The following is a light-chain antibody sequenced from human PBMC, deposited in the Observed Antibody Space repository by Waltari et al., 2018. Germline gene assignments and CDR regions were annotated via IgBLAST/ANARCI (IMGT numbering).Light chain of an antibody. V-gene: IGLV2-23*02. CDR1: NSDVGNYNL. J-gene: IGLJ1*01. CDR2: EVI. Sequence: QSALTQPASVSGTPGKSITISRTGTNSDVGNYNLASWYQHHPGEAPNLMFCEVIKRPSGVSNRFSGSKSGNTASLTISGLQAEDEADYYCCSYAGSGTYVFGTGTKVTVL. CDR3: CSYAGSGTYV.